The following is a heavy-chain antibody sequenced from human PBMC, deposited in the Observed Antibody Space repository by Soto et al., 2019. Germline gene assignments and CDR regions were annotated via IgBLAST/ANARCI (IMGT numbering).Heavy chain of an antibody. J-gene: IGHJ5*02. CDR3: ARDCGVQARFDP. V-gene: IGHV1-18*01. CDR2: ISAYNGNT. CDR1: GYTFTSYG. D-gene: IGHD2-8*01. Sequence: QVQLVQSGAEVKKPGASVKVSCKASGYTFTSYGISWVRQAPGQGLEWMGWISAYNGNTNYAQKLQGRVTMTTETTTSKAYMEPRSLISDDTAVYYCARDCGVQARFDPWGQGTLVTVSS.